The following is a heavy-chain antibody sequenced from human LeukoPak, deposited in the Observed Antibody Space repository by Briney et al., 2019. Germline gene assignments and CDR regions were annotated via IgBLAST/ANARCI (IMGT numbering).Heavy chain of an antibody. Sequence: SETLSLTCTVSGGSISSYYWSWIRQPPGKGLEWIGYIYYSGSTNYNPSLESRVTISVDTSKNQFSLRLSSVTAADTAVYYCARGKRGYRGYTFDSWGQGTLVTVSS. CDR1: GGSISSYY. J-gene: IGHJ4*02. CDR2: IYYSGST. CDR3: ARGKRGYRGYTFDS. D-gene: IGHD5-12*01. V-gene: IGHV4-59*08.